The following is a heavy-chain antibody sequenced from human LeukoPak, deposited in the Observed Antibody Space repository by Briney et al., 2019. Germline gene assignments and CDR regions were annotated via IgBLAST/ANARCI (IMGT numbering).Heavy chain of an antibody. Sequence: GGSLRLSCAASGFTFSSYSMNWVRQAPGKGLEWVSSISSSSSYIYYADSVKGRFTISRDNAKNSLYLQMNSLRAEDTAVYYCAVNLGCSSTSCYPYAFDIWGQGTMVTVSS. D-gene: IGHD2-2*01. J-gene: IGHJ3*02. CDR2: ISSSSSYI. V-gene: IGHV3-21*01. CDR1: GFTFSSYS. CDR3: AVNLGCSSTSCYPYAFDI.